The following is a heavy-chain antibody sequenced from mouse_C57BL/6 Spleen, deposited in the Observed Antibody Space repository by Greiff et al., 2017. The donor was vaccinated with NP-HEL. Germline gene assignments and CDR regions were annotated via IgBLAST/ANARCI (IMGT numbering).Heavy chain of an antibody. V-gene: IGHV1-69*01. J-gene: IGHJ2*01. CDR1: GYTFTSYW. D-gene: IGHD5-1*01. Sequence: QVQLQQPGAELVMPGASVKLSCKASGYTFTSYWMHWVKQRPGQGLEWIGEIDPSDSYTNYNQKFKGKSTLTVDKSSSTAYMQLSSLTSEDSAVYYCAKYSTTFDYWGQGTTLTVSS. CDR3: AKYSTTFDY. CDR2: IDPSDSYT.